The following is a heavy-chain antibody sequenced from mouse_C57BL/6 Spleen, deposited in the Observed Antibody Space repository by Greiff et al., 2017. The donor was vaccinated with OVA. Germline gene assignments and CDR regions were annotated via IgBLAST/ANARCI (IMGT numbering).Heavy chain of an antibody. Sequence: DVKLVESGPGLVKPSQSLSLTCSVTGYSITSGYYWNWIRQFPGNKLEWMGYISYDGSNNYNPSLKNRISITRDTSKNQFFLKLNSVTTEDTATYYCARDTLLYGSSYWYFDVWGTGTTVTVSS. V-gene: IGHV3-6*01. CDR1: GYSITSGYY. CDR3: ARDTLLYGSSYWYFDV. J-gene: IGHJ1*03. D-gene: IGHD1-1*01. CDR2: ISYDGSN.